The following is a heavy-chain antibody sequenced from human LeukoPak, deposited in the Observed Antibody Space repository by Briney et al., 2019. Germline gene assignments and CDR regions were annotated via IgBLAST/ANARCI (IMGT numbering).Heavy chain of an antibody. V-gene: IGHV4-59*01. Sequence: SETLSLTCTVSGGSISSYYWSWIRQSPGKGLEWIGYIYYSGSTNYNPSLKSRVIISVDTSKNQFSLNQSSVTAADTAVYYCARMYDGYYYYGMDVWGQGTTVTVSS. CDR3: ARMYDGYYYYGMDV. D-gene: IGHD1-1*01. CDR1: GGSISSYY. CDR2: IYYSGST. J-gene: IGHJ6*02.